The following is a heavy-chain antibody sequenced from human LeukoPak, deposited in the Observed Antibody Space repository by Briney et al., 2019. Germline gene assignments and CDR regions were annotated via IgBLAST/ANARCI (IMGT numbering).Heavy chain of an antibody. CDR3: ARDLSLYDSSGYYFDY. D-gene: IGHD3-22*01. V-gene: IGHV3-21*01. CDR2: ISSSSSYI. Sequence: GGSLRLSCAASGFTFSSYSMNWVRQAPGKGLERVSSISSSSSYIYYADSVKGRFTISRDNAKNSLYLQMNSLRAEDTAVYYCARDLSLYDSSGYYFDYWGQGTLVTVSS. CDR1: GFTFSSYS. J-gene: IGHJ4*02.